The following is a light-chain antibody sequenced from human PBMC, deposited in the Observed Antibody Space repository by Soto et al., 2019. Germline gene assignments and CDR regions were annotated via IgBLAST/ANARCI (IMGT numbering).Light chain of an antibody. Sequence: QSVLTQPPSVSGSPGPSVTISCTGASSDVGKYDRVSWYQQPPGTAPKLIIYEVTNRPSGVPARFSGSKSGNTASLTISGLQAEDEADYYCSSYTSTSRYVFGAGTKVTVL. CDR2: EVT. V-gene: IGLV2-18*02. J-gene: IGLJ1*01. CDR1: SSDVGKYDR. CDR3: SSYTSTSRYV.